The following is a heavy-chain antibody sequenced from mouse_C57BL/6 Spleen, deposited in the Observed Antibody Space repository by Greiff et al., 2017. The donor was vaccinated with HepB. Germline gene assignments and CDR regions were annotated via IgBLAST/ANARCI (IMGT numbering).Heavy chain of an antibody. V-gene: IGHV5-17*01. CDR2: ISSGSSTI. CDR3: ARRNWEGDFDY. D-gene: IGHD4-1*02. Sequence: EVKVEESGGGLVKPGGSLKLSCAASGFTFSDYGMHWVRQAPEKGLEWVAYISSGSSTIYYADTVKGRFTISRDNAKNTLFLQMTSLRSEDTAMYYCARRNWEGDFDYWGQGTTLTVSS. CDR1: GFTFSDYG. J-gene: IGHJ2*01.